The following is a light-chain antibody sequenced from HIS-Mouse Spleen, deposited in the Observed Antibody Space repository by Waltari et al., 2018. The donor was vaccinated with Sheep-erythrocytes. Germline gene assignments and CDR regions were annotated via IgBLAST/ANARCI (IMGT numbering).Light chain of an antibody. J-gene: IGLJ3*02. CDR3: CSYAGSSTWV. CDR2: EGS. Sequence: QSALTQPASVSGPPGQSITISCPGTSSAVGSYNLVSWYQQHPGKAPKLMIYEGSKRPSGVSNRFSGSKSGNTASLTISGLQAEDETDYYCCSYAGSSTWVFGGGTKLTVL. CDR1: SSAVGSYNL. V-gene: IGLV2-23*01.